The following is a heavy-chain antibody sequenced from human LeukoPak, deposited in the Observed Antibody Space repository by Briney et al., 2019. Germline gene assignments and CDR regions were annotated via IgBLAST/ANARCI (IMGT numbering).Heavy chain of an antibody. Sequence: SETLSLTCAVSGGSISSSNWWSWVRQPPGKGLEWIGEINHSGSTNYNPSLKGRVTISVDTSKNQFSLKLRSVTAADTAVYYCARVVGKYSSSWYYWGQGTLVTVSS. CDR3: ARVVGKYSSSWYY. CDR2: INHSGST. J-gene: IGHJ4*02. D-gene: IGHD6-13*01. CDR1: GGSISSSNW. V-gene: IGHV4-4*02.